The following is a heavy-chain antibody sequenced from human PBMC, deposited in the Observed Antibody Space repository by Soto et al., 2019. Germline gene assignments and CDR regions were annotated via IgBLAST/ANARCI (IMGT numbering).Heavy chain of an antibody. D-gene: IGHD2-15*01. CDR3: ARQWAGYCSGGSCYSGSAFDI. V-gene: IGHV4-39*01. CDR1: GGSISSSSYY. Sequence: QLQLQESGPGLVKPSETLSLTCTVSGGSISSSSYYWGWIRQPPGKGLEWIGSIYYSGSTYYNPSLKSRVTISVDTSKNQFSLKLSSVTAADTAVYYCARQWAGYCSGGSCYSGSAFDIWGQGTMVTVSS. J-gene: IGHJ3*02. CDR2: IYYSGST.